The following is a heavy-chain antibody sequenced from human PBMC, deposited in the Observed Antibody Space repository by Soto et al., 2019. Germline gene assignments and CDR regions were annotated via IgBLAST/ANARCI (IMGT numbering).Heavy chain of an antibody. CDR1: GFTFNDYY. CDR3: ARGGTTVTDF. CDR2: ISSSSGYT. D-gene: IGHD4-17*01. J-gene: IGHJ4*02. Sequence: QVQLVESGGGLVKPGGSLRLSCVASGFTFNDYYMSWIRQGPGKGLEWVSYISSSSGYTNYADSVKGRFTISRDNARNSLYLQMNSLRAEDTAVYYCARGGTTVTDFWGQGTLVTISS. V-gene: IGHV3-11*06.